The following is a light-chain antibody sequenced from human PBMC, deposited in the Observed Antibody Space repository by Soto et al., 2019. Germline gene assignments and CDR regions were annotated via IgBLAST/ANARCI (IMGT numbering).Light chain of an antibody. V-gene: IGLV1-47*02. J-gene: IGLJ1*01. CDR1: SSSIGTNF. CDR2: SNN. Sequence: QSVLTQPPSASGTPGQRVSISCSGYSSSIGTNFVYWYQQLPGTAPKVLIHSNNQRPSGVPDRFSGSKSGTSASLAISGLRSEDEADYYCAAWDDNLSTYVFGSGTMVTVL. CDR3: AAWDDNLSTYV.